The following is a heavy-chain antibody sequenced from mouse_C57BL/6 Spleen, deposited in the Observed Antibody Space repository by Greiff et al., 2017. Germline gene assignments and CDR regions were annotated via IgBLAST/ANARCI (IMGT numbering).Heavy chain of an antibody. V-gene: IGHV3-6*01. D-gene: IGHD2-2*01. CDR1: GYSITSGYY. Sequence: EVKLMESGPGLVKPSQSLSLTCSVTGYSITSGYYWNWIRQFPGNKLEWMGYISYDGSNNYNPSLKNRISITRDTSKNQFFLKLNSVTTEDTATYYCASEGYGYDDGFAYWGQGTLVTVSA. CDR2: ISYDGSN. CDR3: ASEGYGYDDGFAY. J-gene: IGHJ3*01.